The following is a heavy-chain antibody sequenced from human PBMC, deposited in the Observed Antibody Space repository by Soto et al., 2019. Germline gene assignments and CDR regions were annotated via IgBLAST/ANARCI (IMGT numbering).Heavy chain of an antibody. CDR3: AKDRSEDDSSGYIADAFDI. D-gene: IGHD3-22*01. CDR2: ISGSGGST. Sequence: EVQLLESGGGLVQPGGSLRLSCAASGFTFSSYAMSWVRQAPGKGLEWVSAISGSGGSTYYADSVKGRFTISRDDSKNTLYLQMNSLRAEDTAVYYCAKDRSEDDSSGYIADAFDIWGQGTMVTVSS. CDR1: GFTFSSYA. J-gene: IGHJ3*02. V-gene: IGHV3-23*01.